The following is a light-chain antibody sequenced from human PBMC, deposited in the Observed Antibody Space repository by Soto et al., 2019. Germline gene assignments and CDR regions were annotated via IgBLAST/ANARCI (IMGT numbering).Light chain of an antibody. CDR1: SSDVGSYNL. V-gene: IGLV2-8*01. CDR3: CSYAGSSVV. CDR2: GVS. Sequence: QSALTQPPSASGSPGQSVTISCTGTSSDVGSYNLVSWHQQHPGKAPKVMIYGVSQRPSGVPDRFSGSNSGNTASLTVSGLQDEDEAYYYFCSYAGSSVVFGAGTKVTVL. J-gene: IGLJ2*01.